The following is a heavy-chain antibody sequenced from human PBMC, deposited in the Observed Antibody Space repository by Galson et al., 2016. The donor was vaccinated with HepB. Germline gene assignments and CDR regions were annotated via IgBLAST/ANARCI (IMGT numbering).Heavy chain of an antibody. Sequence: SLRLSCAASGCTCRTSWMSWVRQPPGKGPEWVANINPDGSQTYYLDSVKGRFNISKDNAKNALYLRMNSLRADDTAVYYCARDPMRFAFDLWGQGTMVTVSS. J-gene: IGHJ3*01. CDR1: GCTCRTSW. CDR2: INPDGSQT. V-gene: IGHV3-7*01. CDR3: ARDPMRFAFDL.